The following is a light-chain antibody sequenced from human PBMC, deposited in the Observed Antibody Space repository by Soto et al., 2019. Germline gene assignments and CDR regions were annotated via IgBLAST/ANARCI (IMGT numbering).Light chain of an antibody. J-gene: IGKJ1*01. V-gene: IGKV1-5*01. Sequence: DIQMTQSPSTLSASVGDRVTITCRASQSISSWLAWYQQKPGKAPKLLIYDASSLESGVPSRFSGSGSGTEFTLTISSLQPEDFATYYCQHYSTVWALGQGTKVDIK. CDR3: QHYSTVWA. CDR1: QSISSW. CDR2: DAS.